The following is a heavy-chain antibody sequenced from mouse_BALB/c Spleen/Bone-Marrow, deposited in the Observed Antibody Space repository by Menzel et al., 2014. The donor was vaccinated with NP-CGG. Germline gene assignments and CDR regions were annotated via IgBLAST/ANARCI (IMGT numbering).Heavy chain of an antibody. J-gene: IGHJ4*01. D-gene: IGHD5-1-1*01. CDR1: GYTFTDYA. Sequence: VQLQQSGPELVRPGVSVKISCKGSGYTFTDYAMHWVKQSHTKSLEWIGVISTYSGNTNYNQKFKGKATMTVDKSSSTAYVELARLTSEDSAIHFCAGGYPGYYSLDYWGQGTSVTVSS. CDR3: AGGYPGYYSLDY. V-gene: IGHV1-67*01. CDR2: ISTYSGNT.